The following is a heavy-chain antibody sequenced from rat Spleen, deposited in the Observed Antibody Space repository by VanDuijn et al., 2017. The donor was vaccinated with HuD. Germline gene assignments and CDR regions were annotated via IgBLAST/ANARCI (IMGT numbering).Heavy chain of an antibody. CDR1: GFSLTSNS. Sequence: VQLKESGPGLVQPSQTLSLTCTVSGFSLTSNSVSWVRQPPGKGLEWVASISPSGGSPFYRDSVKGQFTISRDNAKSTLYLQMDSLKSEDTATYFCARHGRGKIAYYYVLDAWGQGASVTVSS. J-gene: IGHJ4*01. CDR3: ARHGRGKIAYYYVLDA. CDR2: ISPSGGSP. D-gene: IGHD4-5*01. V-gene: IGHV5-19*01.